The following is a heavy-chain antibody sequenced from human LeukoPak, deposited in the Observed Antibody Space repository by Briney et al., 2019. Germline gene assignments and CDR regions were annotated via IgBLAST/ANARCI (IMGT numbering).Heavy chain of an antibody. J-gene: IGHJ6*03. Sequence: SVKVSCKASGGTFSSYAISWVRQAPGQGLEWMGGIIPIFGTANYAQKFQGRVTITTDESTSTAYMELSSLRSEDTAVYYCARGVERATTDYYYYYMDVWGKGTTVTVSS. V-gene: IGHV1-69*05. D-gene: IGHD5-24*01. CDR2: IIPIFGTA. CDR3: ARGVERATTDYYYYYMDV. CDR1: GGTFSSYA.